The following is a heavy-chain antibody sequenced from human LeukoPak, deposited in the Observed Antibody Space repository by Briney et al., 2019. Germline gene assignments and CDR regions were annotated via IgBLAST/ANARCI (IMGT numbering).Heavy chain of an antibody. CDR3: ARDAEGGGILFDY. CDR2: IYYSGST. V-gene: IGHV4-61*08. D-gene: IGHD4-23*01. Sequence: SETLSLTCTVSGGSISSGDYYWSWIRQPPGKGLEWIGYIYYSGSTNYNPSLKSRVTISVDTSKNQFSLKLSSVTAADTAVYYCARDAEGGGILFDYWGQGTLVTVSS. J-gene: IGHJ4*02. CDR1: GGSISSGDYY.